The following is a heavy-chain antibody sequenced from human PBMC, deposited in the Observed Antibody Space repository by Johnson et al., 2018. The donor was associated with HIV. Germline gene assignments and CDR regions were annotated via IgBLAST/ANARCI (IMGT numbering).Heavy chain of an antibody. D-gene: IGHD1-7*01. CDR1: GFTISTFW. V-gene: IGHV3-74*02. Sequence: MLLVESGGALVQPGGSLRLSCEVSGFTISTFWMHWVRQVPGKGLVWVSRINSDGSSTSYADSVKGRFTISRDNAKNSLYLQVNSLRAEDMTVYYCVREVSNWNYVVQKHDAAFDIWGQGTMVTVSS. CDR3: VREVSNWNYVVQKHDAAFDI. CDR2: INSDGSST. J-gene: IGHJ3*02.